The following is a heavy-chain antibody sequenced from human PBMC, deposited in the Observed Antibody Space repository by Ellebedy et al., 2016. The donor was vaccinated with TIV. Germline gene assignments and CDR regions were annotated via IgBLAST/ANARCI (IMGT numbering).Heavy chain of an antibody. V-gene: IGHV3-11*01. CDR2: ISGSGGST. CDR3: ARGGYSGYDTTDY. CDR1: GFTFSNAW. J-gene: IGHJ4*02. D-gene: IGHD5-12*01. Sequence: GESLKISXAASGFTFSNAWMSWVRQAPGKGLEWVSAISGSGGSTYYADSVKGRFTISRDNAKNSLYLQMNSLRAEDTAVYYCARGGYSGYDTTDYWGQGTLVTVSS.